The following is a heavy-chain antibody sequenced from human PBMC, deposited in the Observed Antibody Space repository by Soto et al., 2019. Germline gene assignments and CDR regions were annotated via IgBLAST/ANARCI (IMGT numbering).Heavy chain of an antibody. J-gene: IGHJ3*02. D-gene: IGHD3-10*01. CDR2: IYHSGSA. Sequence: SETLSLTWAVSGGSISNGGYSWSWIRQPPGKGLEWIGYIYHSGSANYNPSLKSRVTISVDKSKSQFSLKMNSVTAADTAVYYCASKFGELLADAFDIWGQGTMVTVSS. CDR1: GGSISNGGYS. V-gene: IGHV4-30-2*01. CDR3: ASKFGELLADAFDI.